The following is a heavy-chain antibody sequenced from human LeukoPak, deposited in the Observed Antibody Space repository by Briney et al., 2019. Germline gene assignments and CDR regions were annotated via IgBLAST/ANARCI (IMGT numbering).Heavy chain of an antibody. CDR2: ISGSGGST. J-gene: IGHJ4*02. V-gene: IGHV3-23*01. D-gene: IGHD6-19*01. Sequence: PGGSLRLSCAASGFTFSSYAMSWFRQAPGKGLEWVSAISGSGGSTYYADSVKGRFTISRDISKNTLSLQMNSLRAEDTAVYYCAKDQSYSSGWYDYWGQGTLVTVSS. CDR3: AKDQSYSSGWYDY. CDR1: GFTFSSYA.